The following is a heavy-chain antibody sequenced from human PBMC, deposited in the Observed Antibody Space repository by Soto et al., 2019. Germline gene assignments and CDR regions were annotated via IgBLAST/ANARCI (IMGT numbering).Heavy chain of an antibody. J-gene: IGHJ4*02. V-gene: IGHV3-23*01. CDR2: ISGSGGST. CDR3: AKDFEISGWTTPFDY. Sequence: EVQLLESGGGLVQPGGSLRLSCAASGFTFSSYAMSWVRQAPGKGLEWVSAISGSGGSTYYADSVKGRFTISRDNSKNTLYLQMNSLRAEDTAVYNCAKDFEISGWTTPFDYWGQGTLVTVSS. CDR1: GFTFSSYA. D-gene: IGHD6-19*01.